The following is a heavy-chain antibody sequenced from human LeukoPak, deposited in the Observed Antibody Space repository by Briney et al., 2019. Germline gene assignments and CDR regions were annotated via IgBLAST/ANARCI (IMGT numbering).Heavy chain of an antibody. V-gene: IGHV1-8*01. CDR3: ARGRGLFDY. CDR2: MNPNSGNT. J-gene: IGHJ4*02. Sequence: ASVNVSCNSSGYTFTIYSINWVRQATGQGLEWMGWMNPNSGNTGYAQKFQGRVTMTRNTSISTAYMELSSLRSEDTAVYYCARGRGLFDYWGQGPLVTVSS. CDR1: GYTFTIYS.